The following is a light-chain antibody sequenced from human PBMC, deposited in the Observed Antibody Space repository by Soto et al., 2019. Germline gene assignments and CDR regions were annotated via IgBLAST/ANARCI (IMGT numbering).Light chain of an antibody. Sequence: EIVLTQSPATLSLSPGERATLSCRASQSISHFLAWYQQRPGQAPRLLIYGASNRATGIPTRFSGSGSETDFTLTISSLEPEDFAVYYCQQRSTWPPITFGQGTRLEI. V-gene: IGKV3-11*01. J-gene: IGKJ5*01. CDR3: QQRSTWPPIT. CDR1: QSISHF. CDR2: GAS.